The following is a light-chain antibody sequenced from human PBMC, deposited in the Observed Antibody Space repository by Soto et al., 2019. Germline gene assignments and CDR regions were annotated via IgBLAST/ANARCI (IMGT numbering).Light chain of an antibody. J-gene: IGLJ1*01. CDR1: SSDVGGYDY. V-gene: IGLV2-8*01. CDR3: SSYAGSLYV. Sequence: QSVLTQPPSASGSPGQSVTISCTGTSSDVGGYDYVSWYQQHPGKAPKPMIYEVSKRPSGVPDRFSGSKSGNTASLTVSGLQAEDEADYYCSSYAGSLYVFGAGTKVTVL. CDR2: EVS.